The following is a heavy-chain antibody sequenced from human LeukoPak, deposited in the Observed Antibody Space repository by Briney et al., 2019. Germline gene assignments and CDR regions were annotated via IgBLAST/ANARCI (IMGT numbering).Heavy chain of an antibody. Sequence: ASVKVSCKASGYTFTGYYMQWVRQAPGQGLEWMGWINPNSGGTNYAQKFQGRVTMTRDTSISTAYMELSRLRSDDTAVYYCASVCSSTSCYYYGMDLWGQGTTVTVSS. J-gene: IGHJ6*02. D-gene: IGHD2-2*01. CDR1: GYTFTGYY. CDR3: ASVCSSTSCYYYGMDL. CDR2: INPNSGGT. V-gene: IGHV1-2*02.